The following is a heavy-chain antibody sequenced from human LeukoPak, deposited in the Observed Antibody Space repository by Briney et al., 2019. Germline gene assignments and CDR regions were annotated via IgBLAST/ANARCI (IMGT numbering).Heavy chain of an antibody. Sequence: PGGSLRLSCTASGFTVSSNYRSWVRQARGKGLEWVSVIYSGGSIYYADSVKGRFTISRDNSKNTLYLQMNSLRAEDTAVYYCARDLGLYPIWGQGTMVTVSS. D-gene: IGHD2-8*01. J-gene: IGHJ3*02. V-gene: IGHV3-53*01. CDR2: IYSGGSI. CDR3: ARDLGLYPI. CDR1: GFTVSSNY.